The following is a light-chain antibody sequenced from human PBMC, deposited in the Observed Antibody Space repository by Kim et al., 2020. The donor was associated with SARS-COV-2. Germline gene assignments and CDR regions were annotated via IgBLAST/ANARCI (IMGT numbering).Light chain of an antibody. J-gene: IGLJ2*01. Sequence: QSALTQPASMSESPGQSITISCTGTSSDVGGYHYVSCYRQYPGKAPQLMIYDVDKRPSGVSDHFSASKSANTASLTISGLQAEDDADYYCASYTRDNTVLFGGGTQLTFL. V-gene: IGLV2-14*03. CDR2: DVD. CDR3: ASYTRDNTVL. CDR1: SSDVGGYHY.